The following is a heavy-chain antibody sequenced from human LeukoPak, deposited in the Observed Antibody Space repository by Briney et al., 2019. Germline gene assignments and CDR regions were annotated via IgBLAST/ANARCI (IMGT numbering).Heavy chain of an antibody. CDR1: GFTFSSYG. CDR3: AIPPRTDHDC. CDR2: ISYDGSNK. V-gene: IGHV3-30*03. D-gene: IGHD2-21*02. J-gene: IGHJ6*02. Sequence: GGSLRLSCAASGFTFSSYGMHWVRQAPGKGLEWVAVISYDGSNKYYADSVKGRFTISRDNSKNTLYLQMNSLRAEDTAVYYCAIPPRTDHDCRGPGTTVTSS.